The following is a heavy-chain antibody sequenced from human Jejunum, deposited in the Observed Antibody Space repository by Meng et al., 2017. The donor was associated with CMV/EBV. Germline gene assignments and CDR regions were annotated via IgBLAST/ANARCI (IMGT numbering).Heavy chain of an antibody. V-gene: IGHV3-30*04. CDR1: GFTFSRSP. Sequence: QVQLVESGXGVVQPGRALRLSCAASGFTFSRSPMHWVRQAPGKGLEWVALISYDGSNKYADSVKGRFTISRDNSQNTLYLQMNSLRVEDTAVYYCARDSYGSIDDWGQGTLGTVSS. D-gene: IGHD6-19*01. CDR3: ARDSYGSIDD. J-gene: IGHJ4*02. CDR2: ISYDGSNK.